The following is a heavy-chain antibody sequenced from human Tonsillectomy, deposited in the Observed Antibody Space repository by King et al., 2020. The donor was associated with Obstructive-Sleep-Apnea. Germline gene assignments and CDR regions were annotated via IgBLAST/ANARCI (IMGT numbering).Heavy chain of an antibody. D-gene: IGHD5-24*01. Sequence: VQLVESGAEVKKPGESLKISCKGSGFMFSIYWIGWVRPVPGKSLEWMGIRYPCDSDTRYSPSFQGQVTISADKSINTAYLQWSSLKASDTAMYYCARREMSTTKGAFDIWGQGTMVTVSS. CDR3: ARREMSTTKGAFDI. V-gene: IGHV5-51*01. CDR2: RYPCDSDT. J-gene: IGHJ3*02. CDR1: GFMFSIYW.